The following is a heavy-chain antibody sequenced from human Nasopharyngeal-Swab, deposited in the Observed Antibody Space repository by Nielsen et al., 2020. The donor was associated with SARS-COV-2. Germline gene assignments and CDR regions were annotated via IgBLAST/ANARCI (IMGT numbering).Heavy chain of an antibody. Sequence: GESLKISCAASGFTFSSYAMHWVRQAPGKGLEWVAVISYDGSKKYYAGSVKGRFTISRDNAKNSLYLQMNSLRAEDTAVYYCARDGLDYDFWSAYFMDVWGQGTTVTVSS. D-gene: IGHD3-3*01. CDR1: GFTFSSYA. V-gene: IGHV3-30*04. CDR3: ARDGLDYDFWSAYFMDV. CDR2: ISYDGSKK. J-gene: IGHJ6*02.